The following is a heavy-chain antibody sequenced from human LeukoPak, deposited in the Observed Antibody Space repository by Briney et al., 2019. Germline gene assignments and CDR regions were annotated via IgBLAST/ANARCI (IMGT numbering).Heavy chain of an antibody. V-gene: IGHV1-8*03. Sequence: ASVKVSCKASGYIFTSYDINWVRQATGQGLDWMGWMNPNSGNTGYAQKFQGRVTITRNTSISTAYMELSSLRSEDTAVYYCARALAAAGIADWFDPWSQGTLVTVTS. CDR2: MNPNSGNT. D-gene: IGHD6-13*01. CDR3: ARALAAAGIADWFDP. CDR1: GYIFTSYD. J-gene: IGHJ5*02.